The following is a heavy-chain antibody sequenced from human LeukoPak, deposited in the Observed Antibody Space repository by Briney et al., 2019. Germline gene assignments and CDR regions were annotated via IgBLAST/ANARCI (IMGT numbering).Heavy chain of an antibody. CDR1: GGSFSGYY. Sequence: PSETLSLTCAVYGGSFSGYYWSWIRQPAGKGLEWIGRIYTSGSTNYNPSLKSRVTMSVDTSKNQFSLNLSSVTAAATAVYYCATSLLSTHNIRRAKNASYYYMDVWGKGTTVTVSS. V-gene: IGHV4-59*10. D-gene: IGHD1-1*01. CDR3: ATSLLSTHNIRRAKNASYYYMDV. J-gene: IGHJ6*03. CDR2: IYTSGST.